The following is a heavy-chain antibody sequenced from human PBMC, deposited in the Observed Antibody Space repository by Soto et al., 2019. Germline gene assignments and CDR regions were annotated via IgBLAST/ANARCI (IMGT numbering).Heavy chain of an antibody. D-gene: IGHD2-2*01. CDR1: GGSISSSSYY. CDR3: ARRATSSYIVVVPADYYYGMDV. CDR2: IYYSGST. Sequence: PSETLSLTCTVSGGSISSSSYYWGWIRQPPGKGLEWIGSIYYSGSTYYNPSLKSRVTISVDTSKNQFSLKLSSVTAADTAVYYCARRATSSYIVVVPADYYYGMDVWGQGTTVTVSS. J-gene: IGHJ6*02. V-gene: IGHV4-39*01.